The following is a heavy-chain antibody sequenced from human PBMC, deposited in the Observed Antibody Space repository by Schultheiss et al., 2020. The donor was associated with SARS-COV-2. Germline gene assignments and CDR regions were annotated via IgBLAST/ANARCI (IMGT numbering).Heavy chain of an antibody. Sequence: SETLSLTCAVSGGTISSSNWWSWVRQPPGKGLEWFWENYHSGSTNYKQSLKSRVTISVDTSKNQFSLKRSTVTAADTAVYYCARETSPVARLRFLEWLSDKYCMDVWGKGTTVTVSS. D-gene: IGHD3-3*01. J-gene: IGHJ6*03. V-gene: IGHV4-4*02. CDR2: NYHSGST. CDR1: GGTISSSNW. CDR3: ARETSPVARLRFLEWLSDKYCMDV.